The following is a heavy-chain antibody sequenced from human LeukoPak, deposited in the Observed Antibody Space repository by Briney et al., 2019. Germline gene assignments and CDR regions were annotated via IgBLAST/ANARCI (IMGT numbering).Heavy chain of an antibody. CDR3: AKVPLSSSGWDREYYFDY. CDR2: IRSDSSNK. CDR1: GFIFSNCW. Sequence: GGSLRLSCETSGFIFSNCWMTWVRQAPGKGPEWVAFIRSDSSNKYYADSVKGRFTISRDNSKNTLYLQMNSLRAEDTAVYYCAKVPLSSSGWDREYYFDYWGQGTLVTVSS. V-gene: IGHV3-30*02. J-gene: IGHJ4*02. D-gene: IGHD6-19*01.